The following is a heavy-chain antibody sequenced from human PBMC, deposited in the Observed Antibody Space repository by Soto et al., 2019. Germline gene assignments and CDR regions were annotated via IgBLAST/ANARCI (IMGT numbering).Heavy chain of an antibody. CDR1: GDSASSGGYY. CDR3: ARALHMTTVTTGGYYYYTLDV. V-gene: IGHV4-31*03. J-gene: IGHJ6*02. D-gene: IGHD4-17*01. CDR2: IHYSGST. Sequence: SETLSLTCTVSGDSASSGGYYWTWIRQHPGKGLERIGNIHYSGSTYYTPSLKSRLTISVDTSNNQFSLKLSSVTAADTAVYYCARALHMTTVTTGGYYYYTLDVWGQGTTVTVSS.